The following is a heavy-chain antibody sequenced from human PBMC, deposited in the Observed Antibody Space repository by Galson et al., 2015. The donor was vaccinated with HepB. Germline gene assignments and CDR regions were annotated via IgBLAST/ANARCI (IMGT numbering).Heavy chain of an antibody. CDR2: INAGNGNT. Sequence: SVKVSCKASGYTFTSYAMHWVRQAPGQRLEWMGWINAGNGNTKYSQKFQGRVTITRDTSASTAYMELSSLRSEDTAVYYCARVRGVLRYYGMDVWGQGTTVTVPS. CDR3: ARVRGVLRYYGMDV. V-gene: IGHV1-3*01. J-gene: IGHJ6*02. D-gene: IGHD3-10*01. CDR1: GYTFTSYA.